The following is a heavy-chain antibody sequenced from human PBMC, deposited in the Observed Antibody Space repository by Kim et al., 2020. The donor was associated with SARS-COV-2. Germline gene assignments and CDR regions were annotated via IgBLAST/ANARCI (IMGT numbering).Heavy chain of an antibody. CDR3: ARPGPYDILTGAPGAFDI. J-gene: IGHJ3*02. D-gene: IGHD3-9*01. Sequence: GESLKISCKGSGYSFTSYWISWVRQMPGKGLEWMGRIDPSDSYTNYSPSFQGHVTISADKSISTAYLQWSSLKASDTAMYYCARPGPYDILTGAPGAFDIWGQGTMVTVSS. CDR2: IDPSDSYT. CDR1: GYSFTSYW. V-gene: IGHV5-10-1*01.